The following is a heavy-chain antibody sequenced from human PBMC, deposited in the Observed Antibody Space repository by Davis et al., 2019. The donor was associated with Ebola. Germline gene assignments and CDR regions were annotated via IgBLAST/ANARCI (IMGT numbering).Heavy chain of an antibody. CDR2: VSHTGNT. V-gene: IGHV4-34*01. J-gene: IGHJ5*02. CDR1: GGSFSGSY. D-gene: IGHD2-2*01. CDR3: RFCTTTSCHPNWFDP. Sequence: MPSETLSLTCAVSGGSFSGSYWSWIRQPPGKGLEWIGEVSHTGNTNYNPSLKSRVTISVDTSRNQFYLKLSSVTAADTAVYYCRFCTTTSCHPNWFDPWGQGTLVTVSS.